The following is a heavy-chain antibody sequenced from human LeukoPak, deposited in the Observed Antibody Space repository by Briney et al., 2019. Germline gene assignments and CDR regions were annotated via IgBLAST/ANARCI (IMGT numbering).Heavy chain of an antibody. CDR2: INTNTGNP. J-gene: IGHJ4*02. D-gene: IGHD3-22*01. V-gene: IGHV7-4-1*02. Sequence: AAVKVSCKASGYTSTSYAMNWVRQAPVQGLEWMGWINTNTGNPTYAQGFTGRFVFSLDTSVSTAYLQISSLKAEDTAVYYFARLATSSAPDWGQGTLVTVSS. CDR3: ARLATSSAPD. CDR1: GYTSTSYA.